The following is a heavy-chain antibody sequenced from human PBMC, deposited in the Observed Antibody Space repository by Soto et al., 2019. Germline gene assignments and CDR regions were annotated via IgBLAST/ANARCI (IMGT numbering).Heavy chain of an antibody. V-gene: IGHV4-59*01. CDR1: GDSTSSNY. D-gene: IGHD3-3*01. CDR2: IYYSGTT. J-gene: IGHJ4*02. Sequence: PSETLSLTCTVSGDSTSSNYWSWIRQPPGKRLEWIGYIYYSGTTNYNPSLKSRVIISIDTSTNQFSLKLSSVTAADTAVYYCARGRGQRSGYYSFEYWGQGILVTVSS. CDR3: ARGRGQRSGYYSFEY.